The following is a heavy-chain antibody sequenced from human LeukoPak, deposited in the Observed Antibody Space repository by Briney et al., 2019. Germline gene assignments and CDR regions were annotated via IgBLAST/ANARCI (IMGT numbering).Heavy chain of an antibody. D-gene: IGHD2-2*03. CDR3: AREPTGYCSSTSCLNWFDP. Sequence: PSETLSLTCAVYGGSFSGYYWSWIRQPPGKGLEWIGEINHSGSTNYNPSLKSRVTISVDTSKNQFSLKLSSVTAADTAVYYFAREPTGYCSSTSCLNWFDPWGQGTLVTVSS. CDR2: INHSGST. J-gene: IGHJ5*02. CDR1: GGSFSGYY. V-gene: IGHV4-34*01.